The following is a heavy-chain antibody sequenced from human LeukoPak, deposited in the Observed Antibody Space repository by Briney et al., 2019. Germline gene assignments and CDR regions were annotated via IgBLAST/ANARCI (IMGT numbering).Heavy chain of an antibody. J-gene: IGHJ3*02. Sequence: SETLSLTCAVYGGSFSGYYWSWIRQPPGKGLEWIGEINHSGSTNYNPSLKSRVTISVDTSKNQFSLKLSSVTAADTAVYYCARGFRAFDIWGQGTMVTVSS. V-gene: IGHV4-34*01. CDR3: ARGFRAFDI. CDR1: GGSFSGYY. CDR2: INHSGST.